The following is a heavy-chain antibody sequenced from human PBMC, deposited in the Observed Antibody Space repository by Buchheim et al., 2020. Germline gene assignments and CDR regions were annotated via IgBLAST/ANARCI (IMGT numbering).Heavy chain of an antibody. Sequence: QVQLVESGGGVVQPGRSLRLSCAASGFTFSSYGMHWVRQAPGKGLEWVALISYDGTNKYYADSVKGRFTISRDDSKNTLYLQLNSLRAEDTAVYYCAKGVNSEGLRTEENNYWGQGTL. V-gene: IGHV3-30*18. CDR1: GFTFSSYG. D-gene: IGHD4-23*01. CDR2: ISYDGTNK. CDR3: AKGVNSEGLRTEENNY. J-gene: IGHJ4*02.